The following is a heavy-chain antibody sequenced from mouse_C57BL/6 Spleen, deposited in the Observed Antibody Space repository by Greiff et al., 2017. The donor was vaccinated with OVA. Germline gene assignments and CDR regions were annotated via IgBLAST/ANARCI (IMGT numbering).Heavy chain of an antibody. CDR2: ISYDGSN. J-gene: IGHJ1*03. CDR3: AREGEDWYFDV. V-gene: IGHV3-6*01. Sequence: EVKLQESGPGLVKPSQSLSLTCSVTGYSITRVYYWNWIRQFPGNKLEWMGYISYDGSNNYNPSLKNRISITRDTSKNQFFLKLNSVTTEDTATYYCAREGEDWYFDVWGTGTTVTVSS. CDR1: GYSITRVYY.